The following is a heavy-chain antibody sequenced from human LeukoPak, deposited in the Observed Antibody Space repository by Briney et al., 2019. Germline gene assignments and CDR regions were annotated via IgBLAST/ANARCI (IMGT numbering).Heavy chain of an antibody. CDR1: GYTFTSYG. J-gene: IGHJ5*02. Sequence: ASVTVSCTASGYTFTSYGISWVRQAPGQGLEWMGWISAYNGNTNYAQKLQGRVTMTTDTSTSTAYMELRSLRSDGTAVYYCARHGSGSYQYNWFDPWGQGTLVTVSS. CDR3: ARHGSGSYQYNWFDP. V-gene: IGHV1-18*01. CDR2: ISAYNGNT. D-gene: IGHD3-10*01.